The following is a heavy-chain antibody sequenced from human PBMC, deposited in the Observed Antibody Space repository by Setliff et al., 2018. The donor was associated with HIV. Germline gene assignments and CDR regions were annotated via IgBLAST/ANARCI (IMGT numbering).Heavy chain of an antibody. D-gene: IGHD6-13*01. CDR1: GYTFIKYA. CDR3: ARVFSSSPTAGD. J-gene: IGHJ4*02. Sequence: GASVKVSCKASGYTFIKYAMSWVRQVPGQGLEWMGWINTNTGNPTYAQAFTGRFVFSLDTSVNTTYLQIISLKAEDTAVYYCARVFSSSPTAGDWGQGTLVTSPQ. CDR2: INTNTGNP. V-gene: IGHV7-4-1*02.